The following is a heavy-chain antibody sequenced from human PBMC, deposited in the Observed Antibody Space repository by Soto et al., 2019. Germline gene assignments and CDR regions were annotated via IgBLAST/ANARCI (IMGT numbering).Heavy chain of an antibody. V-gene: IGHV4-31*03. CDR2: IYYSGST. Sequence: QVQLQEPGPGLVKPSQTLSLTCTVSGGSISSGGYYWSWIRQHPGKGLEWIGYIYYSGSTYYNPSLKSRVTISVDTSKNQFSLKLSSVTAADTAVYYCARTPKDQIYCSGGSCVKGGWNNWFDPWGQGTLVTVSS. D-gene: IGHD2-15*01. J-gene: IGHJ5*02. CDR3: ARTPKDQIYCSGGSCVKGGWNNWFDP. CDR1: GGSISSGGYY.